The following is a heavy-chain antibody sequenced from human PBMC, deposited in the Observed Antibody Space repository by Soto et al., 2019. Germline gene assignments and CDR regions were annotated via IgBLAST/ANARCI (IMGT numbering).Heavy chain of an antibody. CDR1: GFTFRSYG. CDR2: ISYDGSQN. CDR3: AKDNGGDWYFDL. D-gene: IGHD4-17*01. V-gene: IGHV3-30*18. J-gene: IGHJ2*01. Sequence: QVQLVESGGGVVQPGRSLRLSCAASGFTFRSYGKHWVRQAPGKGLEWVAVISYDGSQNFYADSVKGRFTISRDNSKKTLFLQMNSLRTEDAAVYYCAKDNGGDWYFDLWGRGTLVTVSS.